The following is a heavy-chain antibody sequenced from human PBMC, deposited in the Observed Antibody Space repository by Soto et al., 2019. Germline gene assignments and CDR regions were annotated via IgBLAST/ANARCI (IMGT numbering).Heavy chain of an antibody. D-gene: IGHD3-10*01. V-gene: IGHV4-30-2*01. CDR3: AREDYGSGRTY. CDR1: GGSISSGGYS. J-gene: IGHJ4*02. CDR2: IYHSGST. Sequence: QLQLQESGSGLVKPSQTLSLTCAVSGGSISSGGYSWSWIRQPPGKGLEWIGYIYHSGSTYYNPCLKSRVPISVDRSKNPFSLKLSSVTAADTAVYSCAREDYGSGRTYWGQGTLVTVSS.